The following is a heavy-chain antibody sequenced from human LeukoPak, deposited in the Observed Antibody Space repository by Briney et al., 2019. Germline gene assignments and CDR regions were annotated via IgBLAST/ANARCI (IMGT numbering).Heavy chain of an antibody. CDR3: ARDHLWFGELSYYGMDV. CDR1: GDSVSSNSAA. J-gene: IGHJ6*02. V-gene: IGHV6-1*01. CDR2: TYYRSKWYN. D-gene: IGHD3-10*01. Sequence: SRTLSLTCAISGDSVSSNSAAWNWIRQSPSRGLEWLGRTYYRSKWYNDYAVSVKSRININPDTSKNPFSLQLNSVTPEDTAVYYCARDHLWFGELSYYGMDVWGQGTTVTVSS.